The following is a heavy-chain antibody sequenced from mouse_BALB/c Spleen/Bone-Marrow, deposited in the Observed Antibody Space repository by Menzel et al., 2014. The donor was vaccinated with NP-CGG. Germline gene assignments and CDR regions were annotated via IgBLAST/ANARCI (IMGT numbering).Heavy chain of an antibody. CDR2: IWRGGST. Sequence: VQLQQSGPGLVQPSQSLSITCTVSGFSLTRNGVHWVRQSPGKGLEWMGVIWRGGSTDYNEAFMSRLSITKDNSKSQVFFRMKSLQGDDTAIYYCAKGGITTVWYFDVWGAGTTVTVSS. V-gene: IGHV2-5*01. D-gene: IGHD1-1*01. CDR3: AKGGITTVWYFDV. J-gene: IGHJ1*01. CDR1: GFSLTRNG.